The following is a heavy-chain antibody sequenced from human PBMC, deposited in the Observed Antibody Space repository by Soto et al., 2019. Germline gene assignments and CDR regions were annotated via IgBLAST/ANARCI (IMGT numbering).Heavy chain of an antibody. CDR1: GFTFSSYW. V-gene: IGHV3-7*01. D-gene: IGHD3-3*01. J-gene: IGHJ4*02. Sequence: GGSLRLSCAASGFTFSSYWMSWVRQAPGKGLEWVANIKQDGSEKYYVDSVKGRFTISRDNAKNSLYLQMNSLRAEDTAVYYCARDSDRYYDFWSGYYDYWGQGTLVTVSS. CDR3: ARDSDRYYDFWSGYYDY. CDR2: IKQDGSEK.